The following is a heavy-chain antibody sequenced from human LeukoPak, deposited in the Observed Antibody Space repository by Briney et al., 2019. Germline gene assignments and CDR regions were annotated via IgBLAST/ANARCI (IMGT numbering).Heavy chain of an antibody. Sequence: GGSLRLSCAGSGVTFRIYAMTWVRQAPGKGLEWVSAISGSGSMTYYADSVKGRFTISRDKSNNTLYLQMNSLRAEDTALYYCAKTGDYFDSTDYYRPDAFDIWGQGTMVTVSS. CDR1: GVTFRIYA. CDR3: AKTGDYFDSTDYYRPDAFDI. J-gene: IGHJ3*02. D-gene: IGHD3-22*01. CDR2: ISGSGSMT. V-gene: IGHV3-23*01.